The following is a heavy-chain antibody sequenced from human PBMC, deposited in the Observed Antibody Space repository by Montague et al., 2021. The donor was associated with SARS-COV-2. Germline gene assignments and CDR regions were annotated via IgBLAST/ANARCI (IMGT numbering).Heavy chain of an antibody. V-gene: IGHV4-61*01. CDR2: IYYTGSR. D-gene: IGHD5-24*01. Sequence: SETLSLTCTVSGDSVSRGSSYWSWIRRPPGKGLEWIGYIYYTGSRNYXASLKSRLTISVDTSKNQFSLRLSSVTAADTAVYYCARHARGEGYTSWFDSWGQGTLVTVSS. CDR3: ARHARGEGYTSWFDS. J-gene: IGHJ5*01. CDR1: GDSVSRGSSY.